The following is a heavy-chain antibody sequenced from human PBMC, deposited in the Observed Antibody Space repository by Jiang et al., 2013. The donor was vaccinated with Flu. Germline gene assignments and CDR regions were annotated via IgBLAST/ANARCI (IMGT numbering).Heavy chain of an antibody. CDR2: IYYSGST. J-gene: IGHJ6*02. Sequence: KPSETLSLTCTVSGGSISSSSYYWGWIRQPRGKGLEWIGSIYYSGSTYYNPSLKSRVTISVDTSKNQFSLKLSSVTAADTAVYYCASLNRQYSSSWYTRWDYYGMDVWGQGTTVTVSS. CDR3: ASLNRQYSSSWYTRWDYYGMDV. CDR1: GGSISSSSYY. D-gene: IGHD6-13*01. V-gene: IGHV4-39*01.